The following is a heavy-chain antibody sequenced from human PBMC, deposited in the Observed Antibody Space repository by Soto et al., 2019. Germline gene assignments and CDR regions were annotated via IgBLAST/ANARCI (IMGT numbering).Heavy chain of an antibody. CDR1: GGTFSSYA. J-gene: IGHJ4*02. Sequence: QVQLVQSGAEVKKPGSSVKVSCKASGGTFSSYAISWVRQSPGQGLEWMGEIIPIFGTANYAQKFQGRVTITADESTSTAYMEMSSLRSEDTAVYYCARPAGVVEMAAYFDYWGQGTLVIVYS. CDR3: ARPAGVVEMAAYFDY. V-gene: IGHV1-69*01. D-gene: IGHD2-15*01. CDR2: IIPIFGTA.